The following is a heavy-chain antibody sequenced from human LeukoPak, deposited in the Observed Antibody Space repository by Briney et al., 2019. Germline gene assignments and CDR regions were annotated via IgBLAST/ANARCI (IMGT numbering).Heavy chain of an antibody. CDR3: ARAVQLWFPYGMDV. J-gene: IGHJ6*02. CDR1: GYTFIRYS. V-gene: IGHV1-3*01. CDR2: INAGNDNT. D-gene: IGHD5-18*01. Sequence: ASVKVSCKASGYTFIRYSMHWVRQAPGQRLEWMGWINAGNDNTKYSQKYQGRVTITRDTSASTVYMELSSLRSEDTAVYYCARAVQLWFPYGMDVWGQGTTVTVSS.